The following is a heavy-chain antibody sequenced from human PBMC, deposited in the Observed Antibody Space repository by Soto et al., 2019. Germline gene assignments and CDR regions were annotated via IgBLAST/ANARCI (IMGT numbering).Heavy chain of an antibody. CDR3: ARVPYYSSSWYGAYFDY. Sequence: PSETLSLTCAVYGGSFSGYYWSWIRQPPGKGLEWIGEINHSGSTNYNPSLKSRVTISVDTSKNQFSLKLSSVTAADTAVYYCARVPYYSSSWYGAYFDYWGQGTLV. CDR2: INHSGST. V-gene: IGHV4-34*01. CDR1: GGSFSGYY. D-gene: IGHD6-13*01. J-gene: IGHJ4*02.